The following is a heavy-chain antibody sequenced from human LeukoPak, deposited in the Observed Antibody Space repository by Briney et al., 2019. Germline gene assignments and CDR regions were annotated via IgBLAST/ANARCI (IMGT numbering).Heavy chain of an antibody. CDR1: GGSISSGSYY. CDR2: IYTSGST. V-gene: IGHV4-61*02. D-gene: IGHD3-22*01. Sequence: ETSETLSLTCTVSGGSISSGSYYWSWFRQPAGKGLEWIGRIYTSGSTNYNPSLKSRVTISVDTSKNQFSLKLSSVTAADTAVYYCARGRGYDSSGYYTLGYYYYMDVWGKGTTVTISS. CDR3: ARGRGYDSSGYYTLGYYYYMDV. J-gene: IGHJ6*03.